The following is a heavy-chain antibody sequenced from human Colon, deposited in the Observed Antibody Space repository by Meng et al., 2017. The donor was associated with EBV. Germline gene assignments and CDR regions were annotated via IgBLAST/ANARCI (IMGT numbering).Heavy chain of an antibody. D-gene: IGHD5-24*01. CDR3: ARGNAYNAPSFDY. CDR2: IYHGGNT. V-gene: IGHV4-4*02. CDR1: GASISSNNW. Sequence: QVQLQEAGPGLVEPTGTLSLSGAVSGASISSNNWWSWGRQPPGRGLEWVGEIYHGGNTNYNPSLKGRVTISVDRSNDQFSLSLSSVTAADTAVYYCARGNAYNAPSFDYWGQGTLVTVSS. J-gene: IGHJ4*02.